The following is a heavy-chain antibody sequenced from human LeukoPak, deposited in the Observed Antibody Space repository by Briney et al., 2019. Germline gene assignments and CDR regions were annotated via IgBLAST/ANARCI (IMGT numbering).Heavy chain of an antibody. CDR2: ISSSSSYI. CDR1: GFTFSSYS. Sequence: TGGSLRLSCAASGFTFSSYSMNWVRQAPGKGLEWVSSISSSSSYIYYADSVKGRFTISRGNTKNSLYLQMNSLRAEDTAVYYCARDQRTELGSDAYYYDSSDAFDIWGQGTMVTVSS. D-gene: IGHD3-22*01. CDR3: ARDQRTELGSDAYYYDSSDAFDI. J-gene: IGHJ3*02. V-gene: IGHV3-21*01.